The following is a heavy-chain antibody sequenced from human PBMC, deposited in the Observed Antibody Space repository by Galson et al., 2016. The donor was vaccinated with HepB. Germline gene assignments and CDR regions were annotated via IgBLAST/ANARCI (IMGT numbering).Heavy chain of an antibody. V-gene: IGHV3-74*01. Sequence: SLRLSCAASGFTSSSYWMNWFRQAPGKEMVWVSRINGDGSSTTYADSVKGRFTIARDHAKNTLYLQMSSLRAEDTAVYYCARGHSANSFILDYWGQGTLVTVSS. CDR3: ARGHSANSFILDY. CDR2: INGDGSST. D-gene: IGHD4/OR15-4a*01. CDR1: GFTSSSYW. J-gene: IGHJ4*02.